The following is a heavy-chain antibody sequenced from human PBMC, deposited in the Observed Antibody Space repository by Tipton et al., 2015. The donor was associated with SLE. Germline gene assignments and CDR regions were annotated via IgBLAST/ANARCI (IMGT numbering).Heavy chain of an antibody. D-gene: IGHD6-19*01. CDR1: GGSISTGAYS. CDR3: ARAPKGEQWLGYFDY. CDR2: IYHSGSS. Sequence: TLSLTCAVSGGSISTGAYSWSWIRQPPGKGLEWIGYIYHSGSSYYNPSLKSRVTISIDRSKNQFSLKLSSVTAADTAVYYCARAPKGEQWLGYFDYWGQGTLVTVSS. J-gene: IGHJ4*02. V-gene: IGHV4-30-2*01.